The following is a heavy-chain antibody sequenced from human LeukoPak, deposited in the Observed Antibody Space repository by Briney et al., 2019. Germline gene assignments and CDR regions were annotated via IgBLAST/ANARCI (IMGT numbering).Heavy chain of an antibody. Sequence: SETLSLTCAVYGGSFSGYYWSWIRQPPGKGLEWIGEINHSGSTNYNPSLKSRVTISVDTSKNQFSLKLSSVTAADTAVYYCARGQRSGWPRSGYFDYWGQGTLVTVSS. CDR1: GGSFSGYY. D-gene: IGHD6-19*01. CDR2: INHSGST. CDR3: ARGQRSGWPRSGYFDY. V-gene: IGHV4-34*01. J-gene: IGHJ4*02.